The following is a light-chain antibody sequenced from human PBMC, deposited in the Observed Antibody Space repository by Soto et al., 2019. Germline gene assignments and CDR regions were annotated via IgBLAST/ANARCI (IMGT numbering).Light chain of an antibody. CDR1: SSDVGSYNV. CDR2: DVS. CDR3: SSYTRRSTYV. J-gene: IGLJ1*01. Sequence: QSALTQPASVSGSPGQSITIPCSGTSSDVGSYNVVSWYQQHPGKAPKHVIYDVSNRPSGVSPRFSGAKSGNTASLTIAGLQAEDEADYYCSSYTRRSTYVFGTGTKVTVL. V-gene: IGLV2-14*03.